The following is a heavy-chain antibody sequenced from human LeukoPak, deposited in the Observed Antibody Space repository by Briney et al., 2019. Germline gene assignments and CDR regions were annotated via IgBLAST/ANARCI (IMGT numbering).Heavy chain of an antibody. Sequence: PSETLSLTCAVSGYSISSGYYWGWIRPPPGKGLEWFGGIYHSGSTYYNPSLKSRVTISVDTSKNQFSLKLSSVTAADTAVYYCARSAGLGIYYFDYWGQGTLVTVSS. D-gene: IGHD2-21*01. J-gene: IGHJ4*02. CDR1: GYSISSGYY. V-gene: IGHV4-38-2*01. CDR3: ARSAGLGIYYFDY. CDR2: IYHSGST.